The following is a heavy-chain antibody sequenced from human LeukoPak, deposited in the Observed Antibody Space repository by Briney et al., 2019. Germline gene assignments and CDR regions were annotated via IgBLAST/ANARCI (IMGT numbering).Heavy chain of an antibody. CDR2: IYISGAT. CDR1: GGSISSYY. J-gene: IGHJ4*01. D-gene: IGHD3-22*01. CDR3: ARDEAGSGYIDY. V-gene: IGHV4-4*07. Sequence: SETLSLICTVSGGSISSYYWSWIRQPPGKGLEWIGRIYISGATNYNSSLKSRITMSLDTSKNQLSLKLSSVTAADTAVYYCARDEAGSGYIDYWGQGTLVTVSS.